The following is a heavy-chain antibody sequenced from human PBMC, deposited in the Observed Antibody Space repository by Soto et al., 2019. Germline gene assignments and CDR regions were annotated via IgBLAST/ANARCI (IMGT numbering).Heavy chain of an antibody. V-gene: IGHV3-9*01. CDR3: AKGGPDGFCSGGRCYFDY. CDR1: GFTFDDYA. Sequence: EVQLVESGGGLVQPGRSLRLSCAASGFTFDDYAMHWVRRVPGKGLEWVSSISCNSNIIGYADSVKGRFIISRDNAKNSLYLQMNRLRPEDTALYYCAKGGPDGFCSGGRCYFDYWGQGTLVTVSS. CDR2: ISCNSNII. J-gene: IGHJ4*02. D-gene: IGHD2-15*01.